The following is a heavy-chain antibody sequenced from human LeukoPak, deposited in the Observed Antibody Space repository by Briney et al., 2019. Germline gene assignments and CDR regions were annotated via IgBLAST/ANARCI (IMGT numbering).Heavy chain of an antibody. J-gene: IGHJ4*02. Sequence: AGGSLRLSCAASGFTFSSYAMHWVRQAPGKGLEWVAVISYDGSNKYYADSVKGRFTISRGNSKNTLYLQMNSLRAEDTAVYYCARDTSQYYYDSSGYYYTGFDYWGQGTLVTVSS. CDR3: ARDTSQYYYDSSGYYYTGFDY. CDR1: GFTFSSYA. CDR2: ISYDGSNK. D-gene: IGHD3-22*01. V-gene: IGHV3-30-3*01.